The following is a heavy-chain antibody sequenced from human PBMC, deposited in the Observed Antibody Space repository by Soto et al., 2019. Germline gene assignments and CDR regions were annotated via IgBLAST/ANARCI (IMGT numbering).Heavy chain of an antibody. J-gene: IGHJ4*02. Sequence: EVPLLESGGGLVQPGGSLRLSCAASGFTFSSYAMSWVRQAPGKGLEWVSVISGSGDSTYSADSVKGRFTISRDSSENTLYLQRNGLGAGVRDGYYCARGTSGWYLDCWGRGTLVTVSS. CDR3: ARGTSGWYLDC. CDR1: GFTFSSYA. CDR2: ISGSGDST. D-gene: IGHD6-19*01. V-gene: IGHV3-23*01.